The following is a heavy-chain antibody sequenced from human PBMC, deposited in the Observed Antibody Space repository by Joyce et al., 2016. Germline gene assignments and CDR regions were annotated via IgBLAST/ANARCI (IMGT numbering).Heavy chain of an antibody. V-gene: IGHV1-3*05. CDR2: IKAGDGDI. CDR3: ARASHGWYFDP. D-gene: IGHD6-19*01. J-gene: IGHJ5*02. Sequence: QVQVVQSGAEEKKHGASVKVSCKASGFTFTDYAMYWVRQAPGQTLEWMGGIKAGDGDIKYSQKFQGRATFARDTSATTVYMELTSLRFEDTAVYYCARASHGWYFDPWGQGTLVTVSS. CDR1: GFTFTDYA.